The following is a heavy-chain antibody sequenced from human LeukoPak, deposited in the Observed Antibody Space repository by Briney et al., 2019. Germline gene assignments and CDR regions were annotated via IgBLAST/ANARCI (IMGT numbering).Heavy chain of an antibody. V-gene: IGHV3-30*18. Sequence: QTGGSLRLSCAASGFTFSNYGMHWVRQAPGKGLEWVAVISYDGSNEYYADSVKGRFTVSRDNSKNTLYLQMNSLRAEDTAVYYCAKVFGGYYDSSGYYYDYWGQGTLVTVSS. CDR3: AKVFGGYYDSSGYYYDY. D-gene: IGHD3-22*01. CDR1: GFTFSNYG. J-gene: IGHJ4*02. CDR2: ISYDGSNE.